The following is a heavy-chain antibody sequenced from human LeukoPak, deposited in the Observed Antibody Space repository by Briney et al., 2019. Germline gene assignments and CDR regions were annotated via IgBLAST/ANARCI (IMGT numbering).Heavy chain of an antibody. D-gene: IGHD2-8*01. J-gene: IGHJ6*03. CDR3: ARVRSGCTNGVCYTWVPDYYYYMDV. CDR1: GYTFTSYG. Sequence: EASVKVSCKASGYTFTSYGISWVRQAPGQGLEWMGWISAYNGNTNYAQKLQGRVTMTTDTSTSTAYMELRSLRSDDTAVYYCARVRSGCTNGVCYTWVPDYYYYMDVWGKGTTVTVSS. V-gene: IGHV1-18*01. CDR2: ISAYNGNT.